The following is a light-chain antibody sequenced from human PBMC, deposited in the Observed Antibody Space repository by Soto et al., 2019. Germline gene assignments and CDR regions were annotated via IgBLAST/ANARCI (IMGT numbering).Light chain of an antibody. CDR3: QQYGSSPYT. CDR2: GAS. CDR1: QTVDRNY. J-gene: IGKJ2*01. Sequence: EIVLTQSPGTLSLSPGERATLSCRASQTVDRNYLAWYQQKPGQAPRLLIYGASNRASGIPDRFSGSGSGTYFPLFISILEPEDFVVYYCQQYGSSPYTFGQGTKVEIK. V-gene: IGKV3-20*01.